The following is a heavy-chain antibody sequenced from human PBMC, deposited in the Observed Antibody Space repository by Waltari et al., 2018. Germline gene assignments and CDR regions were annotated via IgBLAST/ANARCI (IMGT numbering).Heavy chain of an antibody. CDR3: ARVRRIAARPSGGFDY. Sequence: QVQLQQWGAGLLKPSETLSLTCAVYGGSFSGYYWSWIRQPPGKGLEWIGEINHSGSTNYNPSLKSRVTISVDTSKNQFSLKLSSVTAADTAVYYCARVRRIAARPSGGFDYWGQGTLVTVSS. J-gene: IGHJ4*02. D-gene: IGHD6-6*01. CDR1: GGSFSGYY. V-gene: IGHV4-34*01. CDR2: INHSGST.